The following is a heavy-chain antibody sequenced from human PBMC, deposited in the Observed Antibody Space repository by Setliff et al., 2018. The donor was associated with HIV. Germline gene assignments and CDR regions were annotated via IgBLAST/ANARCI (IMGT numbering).Heavy chain of an antibody. D-gene: IGHD3-22*01. CDR2: VNPSGGSA. CDR1: GYTFTSYY. CDR3: ARDYFDSSAYHYGFGAFDI. J-gene: IGHJ3*02. Sequence: ASVKVSCKASGYTFTSYYSHWVRQAPGQGLEWMGMVNPSGGSASYAQKFQGRVTMSRDTSTSTVYMELSSLRSEDTAVYYCARDYFDSSAYHYGFGAFDIWGQGTRVTVSS. V-gene: IGHV1-46*01.